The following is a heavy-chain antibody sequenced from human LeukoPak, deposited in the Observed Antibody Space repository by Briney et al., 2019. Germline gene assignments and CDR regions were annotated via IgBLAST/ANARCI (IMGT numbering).Heavy chain of an antibody. CDR3: ARLAADTAMVYRYYFDY. J-gene: IGHJ4*02. CDR2: TSAYNGNT. V-gene: IGHV1-18*04. Sequence: ASVKVSCKASGYTFTSYGISWVRQAPGQGLEWMGWTSAYNGNTNYAQKLQGRVTMTTDTSTSTAYMELRSLRSDDTAVYYCARLAADTAMVYRYYFDYWGQGTLVTVSS. D-gene: IGHD5-18*01. CDR1: GYTFTSYG.